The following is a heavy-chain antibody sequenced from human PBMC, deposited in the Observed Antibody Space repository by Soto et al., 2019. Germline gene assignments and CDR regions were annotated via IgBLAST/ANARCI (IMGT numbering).Heavy chain of an antibody. D-gene: IGHD2-2*01. CDR1: GGSISSGGYY. CDR3: ARATPGAIVVVPAAIGSAGKNWFDP. Sequence: SETLSLTCTVSGGSISSGGYYWSWIRQHPGKGLEWIGYIYYSGSTYYNPSLKSRVTISVDTSKNQFSLKLSSVTAADTAVYYGARATPGAIVVVPAAIGSAGKNWFDPWGQGTLVTVSS. CDR2: IYYSGST. J-gene: IGHJ5*02. V-gene: IGHV4-31*03.